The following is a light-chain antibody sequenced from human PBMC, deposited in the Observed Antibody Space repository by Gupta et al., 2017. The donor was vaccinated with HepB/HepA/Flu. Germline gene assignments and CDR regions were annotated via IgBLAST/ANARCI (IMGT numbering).Light chain of an antibody. CDR3: AAWDDSLNGLV. J-gene: IGLJ3*02. CDR1: WSNIGDNT. V-gene: IGLV1-36*01. Sequence: QSVVPHPPSLSEAPKQRVTISCSGRWSNIGDNTVNWYQQLPGKAPKILIDYEDLLPSGVSNRFSGCKSGTSASLTISGLQPEDEADYYYAAWDDSLNGLVFGGGTKLTVL. CDR2: YED.